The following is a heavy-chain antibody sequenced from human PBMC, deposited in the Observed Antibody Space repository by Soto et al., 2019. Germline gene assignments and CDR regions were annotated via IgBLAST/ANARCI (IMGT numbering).Heavy chain of an antibody. D-gene: IGHD2-15*01. CDR1: GGTFSGFY. J-gene: IGHJ6*02. CDR2: IKPNTDDT. Sequence: ASVKVSCSPSGGTFSGFYLHWLRQAPGQGLEWMGWIKPNTDDTGYAQKFQGRVTLTWDTSSSTGYLDLSRLRSDDTAVYYCARSPYSLEGDGQHYYYGLDLWGLGTTVTVYS. CDR3: ARSPYSLEGDGQHYYYGLDL. V-gene: IGHV1-2*02.